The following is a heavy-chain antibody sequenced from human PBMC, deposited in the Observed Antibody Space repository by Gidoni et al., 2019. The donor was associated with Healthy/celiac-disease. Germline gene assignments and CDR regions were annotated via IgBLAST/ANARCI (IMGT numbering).Heavy chain of an antibody. CDR3: ARAFYGDYAFDY. V-gene: IGHV4-59*01. CDR1: GGSISSYY. D-gene: IGHD4-17*01. CDR2: IYYSGST. Sequence: QVQLQESGPGLVKPSETLSLTCTAPGGSISSYYWSWIRQPPGKGLEWIGYIYYSGSTNYNPSLKSRVTISVDTSKNQFSLKLSSVTAADTAVYYCARAFYGDYAFDYWGQGTLVTVSS. J-gene: IGHJ4*02.